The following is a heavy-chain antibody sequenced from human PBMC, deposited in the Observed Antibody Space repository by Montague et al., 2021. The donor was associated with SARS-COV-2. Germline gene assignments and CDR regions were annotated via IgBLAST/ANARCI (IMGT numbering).Heavy chain of an antibody. J-gene: IGHJ3*01. CDR3: ATESILGVVIYAFAF. D-gene: IGHD3-3*02. CDR1: GYSVNEVP. V-gene: IGHV1-24*01. Sequence: SVKVSCKASGYSVNEVPIHWVRQAPGEGLEWMGSFDPQHGETVYTQKFQGRVTMTEDPSTETAYLELSNLISDDTAIYYCATESILGVVIYAFAFWGQGTLVTVSS. CDR2: FDPQHGET.